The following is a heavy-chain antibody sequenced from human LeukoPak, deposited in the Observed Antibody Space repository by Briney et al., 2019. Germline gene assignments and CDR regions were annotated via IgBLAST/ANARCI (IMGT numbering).Heavy chain of an antibody. J-gene: IGHJ4*02. CDR1: GFTFSSYA. CDR3: AKDKVVVPAALVDY. Sequence: GGSLRLSCAASGFTFSSYAMSWVRQAPGKGLEWVSAISGSGGSTHYADSVKGRFTISRDNSKNTLYLQMNSLRAEDTAAYYCAKDKVVVPAALVDYWGQGTLVTVSS. V-gene: IGHV3-23*01. CDR2: ISGSGGST. D-gene: IGHD2-2*01.